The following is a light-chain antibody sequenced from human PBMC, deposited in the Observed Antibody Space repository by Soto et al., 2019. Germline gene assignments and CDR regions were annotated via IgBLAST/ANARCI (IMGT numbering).Light chain of an antibody. CDR1: QSVSSN. CDR2: GEY. J-gene: IGKJ1*01. V-gene: IGKV3-15*01. CDR3: QQYNNWPRT. Sequence: EIVMKQAPATLSVSQGERANLSCRASQSVSSNLAWYQQKPGQAHRLIIYGEYTRATGIKDRFSGSGSGTEFTLTIRSMQSEDFAVYYCQQYNNWPRTFGHGHKLDLK.